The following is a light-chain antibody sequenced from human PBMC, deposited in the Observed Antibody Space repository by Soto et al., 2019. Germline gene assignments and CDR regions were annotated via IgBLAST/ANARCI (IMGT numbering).Light chain of an antibody. J-gene: IGKJ1*01. V-gene: IGKV1-5*03. CDR2: KAS. CDR1: QTVSRN. Sequence: MTQSPATLSVSPGERATLSCRASQTVSRNLAWYQQKPGKAPNLLIYKASSLENGVPSRFSGSGSGTEFTLTISSLQPDDFATYYCQQYKSYWTFGQGTKVDIK. CDR3: QQYKSYWT.